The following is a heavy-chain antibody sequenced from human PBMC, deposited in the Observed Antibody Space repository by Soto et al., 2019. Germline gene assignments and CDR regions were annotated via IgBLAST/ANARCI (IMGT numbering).Heavy chain of an antibody. V-gene: IGHV5-51*01. CDR3: ARRGIAAAGTSDYYYYYMDV. J-gene: IGHJ6*03. Sequence: KGLEWMGIIYPGDSDTRYGPSFQGQVTISADKSISTAYLQWSSLKASDTAMYYCARRGIAAAGTSDYYYYYMDVWGKGTMVTVSS. D-gene: IGHD6-13*01. CDR2: IYPGDSDT.